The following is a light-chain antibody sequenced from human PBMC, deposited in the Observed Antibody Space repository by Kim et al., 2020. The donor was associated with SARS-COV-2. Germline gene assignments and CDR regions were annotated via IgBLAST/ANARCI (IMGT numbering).Light chain of an antibody. CDR3: QQYNIWPLIT. Sequence: IVMTQSPATLSVSPGERATLSCRASQSISSNLAWYQQKLGQAPRLLIYGASTRATGIPARFSGSGSGTEFTLTISSLQSEDCAVYYCQQYNIWPLITFGQGTRLEIK. CDR2: GAS. CDR1: QSISSN. J-gene: IGKJ5*01. V-gene: IGKV3-15*01.